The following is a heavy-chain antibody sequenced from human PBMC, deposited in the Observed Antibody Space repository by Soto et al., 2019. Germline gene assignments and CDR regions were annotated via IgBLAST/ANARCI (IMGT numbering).Heavy chain of an antibody. J-gene: IGHJ6*02. CDR3: AAGYYFDSNGYPYYYYRMDV. Sequence: SVKVSCKASGFTFTSSAMQWVRQARGQRLEWIGWIVVGSGNTNYAQKFQERVTLTRDMSTSTAYMELSSLRSEDTAVYYCAAGYYFDSNGYPYYYYRMDVWGQGTTVTVSS. V-gene: IGHV1-58*02. CDR2: IVVGSGNT. CDR1: GFTFTSSA. D-gene: IGHD3-22*01.